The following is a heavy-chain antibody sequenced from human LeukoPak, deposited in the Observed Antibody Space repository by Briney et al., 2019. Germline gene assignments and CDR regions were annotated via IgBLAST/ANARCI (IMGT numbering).Heavy chain of an antibody. J-gene: IGHJ5*02. CDR3: ARDYYDILTGYYEHWFDP. D-gene: IGHD3-9*01. Sequence: ASVKVSCKASGYTFTSYGISWVRQAPGQGLEWMGWISAYNGNTNYAQKLQGRVTMTTDTSTSTAYMELRSLRSDDTAVYYCARDYYDILTGYYEHWFDPWGQGTLVTVSS. CDR1: GYTFTSYG. V-gene: IGHV1-18*01. CDR2: ISAYNGNT.